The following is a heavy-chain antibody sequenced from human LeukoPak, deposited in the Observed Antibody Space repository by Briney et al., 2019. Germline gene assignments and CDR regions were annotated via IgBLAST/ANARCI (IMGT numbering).Heavy chain of an antibody. J-gene: IGHJ3*02. CDR2: IFYSGST. CDR3: ARVIVVVPAVPVAFDI. V-gene: IGHV4-39*01. CDR1: GGSMSNIYY. Sequence: SETLSLTCNVSGGSMSNIYYWGWIRQPPGKGLEWIGNIFYSGSTYYNPSLKSRVTISVDTSKNQFSLKLSSVTAADTAVYYCARVIVVVPAVPVAFDIWGQGTMVTVSS. D-gene: IGHD2-2*01.